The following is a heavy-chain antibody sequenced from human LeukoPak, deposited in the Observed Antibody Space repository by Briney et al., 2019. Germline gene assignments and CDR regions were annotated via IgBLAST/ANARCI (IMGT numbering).Heavy chain of an antibody. CDR3: AKDHGYCSGGTCYSRYYFDY. CDR2: IWYDGSNK. V-gene: IGHV3-33*06. D-gene: IGHD2-15*01. Sequence: GRSLRLSCAASGFTFSSYGMHWVRQAPGKGLEWVAVIWYDGSNKYYVDSVKGRFTISRDNSKNTLYLQMNSLRAEDTAVYYCAKDHGYCSGGTCYSRYYFDYRGQGTLVTVSS. J-gene: IGHJ4*02. CDR1: GFTFSSYG.